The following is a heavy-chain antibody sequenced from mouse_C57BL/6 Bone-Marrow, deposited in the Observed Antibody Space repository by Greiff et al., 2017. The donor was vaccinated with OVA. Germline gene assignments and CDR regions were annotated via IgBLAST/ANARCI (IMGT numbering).Heavy chain of an antibody. J-gene: IGHJ1*03. CDR1: GFNIKDYY. D-gene: IGHD1-1*01. Sequence: VHVKQSGAELVKPGASVKLSCTASGFNIKDYYMHWVKQRTEQGLEWIGRIDPEDGETKSAPKFQGKATITADTSSNTAYLQLSSLTSEDTAVYYCARWGYYGRGGYFDVWGTGTTVTVSS. CDR2: IDPEDGET. V-gene: IGHV14-2*01. CDR3: ARWGYYGRGGYFDV.